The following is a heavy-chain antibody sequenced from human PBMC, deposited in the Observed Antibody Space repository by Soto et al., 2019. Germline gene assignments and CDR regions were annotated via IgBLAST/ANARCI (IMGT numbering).Heavy chain of an antibody. CDR3: ARDIYYGSGSNSPHDP. CDR2: ISAYNGNT. J-gene: IGHJ5*02. D-gene: IGHD3-10*01. CDR1: GYTFTSYG. Sequence: QVQLVQSGAEVKKPGASVKVSCKASGYTFTSYGISWVRQAPGQGLEWMGWISAYNGNTNYAQKLQGRVTMTTDTXTXXAYMELRSLRSDDTAVYYCARDIYYGSGSNSPHDPWGQGTLVTVSS. V-gene: IGHV1-18*01.